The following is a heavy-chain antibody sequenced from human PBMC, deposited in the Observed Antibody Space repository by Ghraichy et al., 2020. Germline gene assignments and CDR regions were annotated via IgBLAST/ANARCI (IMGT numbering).Heavy chain of an antibody. CDR1: GFTFSGYA. V-gene: IGHV3-23*01. Sequence: SCAASGFTFSGYAMSWVRQAPGKGLEWVSVITGNSVTTSYADSVKGRFTISRDNSRDTLYLQMNSLRAEDTALYYCAKEGGWNQLWFPNYFDDWGQGTLITVSS. CDR3: AKEGGWNQLWFPNYFDD. D-gene: IGHD5-18*01. J-gene: IGHJ4*02. CDR2: ITGNSVTT.